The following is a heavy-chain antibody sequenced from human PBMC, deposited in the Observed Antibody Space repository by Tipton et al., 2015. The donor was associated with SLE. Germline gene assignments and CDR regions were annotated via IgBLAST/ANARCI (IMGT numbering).Heavy chain of an antibody. CDR3: AREERLGITIFGVVSGAFDI. Sequence: QLVQSGPEVKKPGASVKVSCKASGYTFTSYGISWVRQAPGQGLEWMGGIIPIFGTANYAQKFQGRVTITTDESTSTAYMELSSLRSEDTAVYYCAREERLGITIFGVVSGAFDIWGQGTMVTVSS. CDR1: GYTFTSYG. CDR2: IIPIFGTA. V-gene: IGHV1-69*05. J-gene: IGHJ3*02. D-gene: IGHD3-3*01.